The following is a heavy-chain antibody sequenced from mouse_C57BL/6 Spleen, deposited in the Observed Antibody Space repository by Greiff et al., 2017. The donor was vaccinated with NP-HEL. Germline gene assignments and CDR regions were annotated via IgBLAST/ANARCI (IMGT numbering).Heavy chain of an antibody. CDR2: IYPGDGDT. CDR3: AREATTVVDRYFDY. CDR1: GYAFSSYW. D-gene: IGHD1-1*01. Sequence: VQLQQSGAELVKPGASVKISCKASGYAFSSYWMNWVKQRPGKGLEWIGQIYPGDGDTNYNGKFKGKATLTADKSSSTAYMQLSSLTSEDSAVYFCAREATTVVDRYFDYWGQGTTLTVSS. J-gene: IGHJ2*01. V-gene: IGHV1-80*01.